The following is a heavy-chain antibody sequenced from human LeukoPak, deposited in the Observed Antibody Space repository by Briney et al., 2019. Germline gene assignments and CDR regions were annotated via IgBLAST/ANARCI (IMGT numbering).Heavy chain of an antibody. V-gene: IGHV3-9*01. CDR3: AKDIAAVAGPFDY. CDR2: ISWNSGSI. D-gene: IGHD6-19*01. Sequence: GRSLRLSCAASGFTFDDYAMHWVRQAPGKGLEWVSGISWNSGSIGYADSVKGRFTISRDNAKNSLYLQMNSLRAEDTALYYCAKDIAAVAGPFDYWGQGTLVTVSS. J-gene: IGHJ4*02. CDR1: GFTFDDYA.